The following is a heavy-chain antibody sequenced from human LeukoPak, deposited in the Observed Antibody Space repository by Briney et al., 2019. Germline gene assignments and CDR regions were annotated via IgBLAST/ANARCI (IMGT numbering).Heavy chain of an antibody. CDR2: IYTIGST. V-gene: IGHV3-53*01. J-gene: IGHJ3*02. CDR3: ARDRVYLGREDAFDI. CDR1: GFXVSSSF. Sequence: GGSLRLSCAASGFXVSSSFMSWVRQAPGKGLEWVSVIYTIGSTFYADSVKGRFTISRDNSKNTLYLHMNSLRAEDTAVYYCARDRVYLGREDAFDIWGQGTMVTVSS. D-gene: IGHD7-27*01.